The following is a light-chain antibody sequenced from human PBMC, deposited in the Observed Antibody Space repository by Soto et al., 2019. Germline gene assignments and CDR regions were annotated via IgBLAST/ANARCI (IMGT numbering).Light chain of an antibody. CDR3: QQYGSSGT. CDR1: QYINTR. CDR2: QTS. J-gene: IGKJ1*01. V-gene: IGKV3-20*01. Sequence: EIVLTQSPATLSSFPGDRVTLSCRASQYINTRLAWYQHRPGQPPRLLIYQTSIRAAGTPDRFSGSGSGTDFTLRISRLEPEDFAVYYRQQYGSSGTFGQGTKVDIK.